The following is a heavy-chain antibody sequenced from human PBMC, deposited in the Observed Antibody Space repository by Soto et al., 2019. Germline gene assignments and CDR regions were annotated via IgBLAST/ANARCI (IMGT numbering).Heavy chain of an antibody. CDR3: ARLLQLERLATYYYYYGMDV. CDR1: GYTFTSYG. Sequence: GASVKVSCKASGYTFTSYGISWVRQAPGQGLEWMGWISAYNGNTNYAQKLQGRVTMTTDTSTSTAYMELRSLRSDDTAVYYCARLLQLERLATYYYYYGMDVWGQGTTVTVYS. CDR2: ISAYNGNT. V-gene: IGHV1-18*01. D-gene: IGHD1-1*01. J-gene: IGHJ6*02.